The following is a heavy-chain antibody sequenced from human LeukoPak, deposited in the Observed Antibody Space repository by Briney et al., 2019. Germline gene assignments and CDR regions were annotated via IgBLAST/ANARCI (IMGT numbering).Heavy chain of an antibody. D-gene: IGHD3-22*01. J-gene: IGHJ4*02. CDR1: GYSISSDYY. Sequence: SETLSLTCTVSGYSISSDYYWGWIRQPPGKGLEWIGSIYHSGSTYYNPSLKSRVTISVDTSKNQFSLKLSSVTAADTAVYYCARAIHYYDSSGYYTYWGQGTLVTVSS. CDR3: ARAIHYYDSSGYYTY. V-gene: IGHV4-38-2*02. CDR2: IYHSGST.